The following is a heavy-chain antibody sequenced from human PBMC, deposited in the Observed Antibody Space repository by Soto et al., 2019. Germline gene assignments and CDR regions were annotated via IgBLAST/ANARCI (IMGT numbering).Heavy chain of an antibody. V-gene: IGHV1-46*01. D-gene: IGHD3-10*01. CDR2: INPSGGST. Sequence: QVQLVQSGAEVKKPGASVKVSCKASGYTFTSYYMHWVRQAPGQGLEWMGIINPSGGSTSYAQKFQGRVTMTRDTSTSTVYMELSSLRSEDTAVYYCASVTMVRGVQAPDYYYYGMDVWGQGTTVTVSS. J-gene: IGHJ6*02. CDR1: GYTFTSYY. CDR3: ASVTMVRGVQAPDYYYYGMDV.